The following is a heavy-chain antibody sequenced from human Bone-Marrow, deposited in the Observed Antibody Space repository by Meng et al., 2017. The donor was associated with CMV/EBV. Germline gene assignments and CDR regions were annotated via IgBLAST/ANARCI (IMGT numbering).Heavy chain of an antibody. J-gene: IGHJ4*02. CDR1: GFTFSNAW. Sequence: GGSLRLSCAASGFTFSNAWMSWVRQDPGKGLEWVGRIKSKTDGGTTDYAAPVKGRFTISRDDSKNTLYLQMNSLKTEDTAVYYCTTGPQWLRLRGGSLYYFDYWAQGTLVTVSS. CDR3: TTGPQWLRLRGGSLYYFDY. V-gene: IGHV3-15*01. D-gene: IGHD5-12*01. CDR2: IKSKTDGGTT.